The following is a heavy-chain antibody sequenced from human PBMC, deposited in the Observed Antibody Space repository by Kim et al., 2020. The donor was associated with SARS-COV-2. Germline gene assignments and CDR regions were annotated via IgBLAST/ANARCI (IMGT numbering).Heavy chain of an antibody. Sequence: SETLSLTCTVSGGSISSGGYYWSWIRQHPGKGLEWIGYIYYSGSTYYNPSLKSRVTISVDTSKNQFSLKLSSVTAADTAVYYCARDVRAVYGDVYYYYGMEVGGQGTTVTVSS. CDR2: IYYSGST. CDR3: ARDVRAVYGDVYYYYGMEV. CDR1: GGSISSGGYY. J-gene: IGHJ6*02. V-gene: IGHV4-31*03. D-gene: IGHD4-17*01.